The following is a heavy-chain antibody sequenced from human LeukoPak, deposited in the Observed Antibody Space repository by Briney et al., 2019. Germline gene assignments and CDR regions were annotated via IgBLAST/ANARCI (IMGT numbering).Heavy chain of an antibody. CDR3: ARGRVETTTPFNY. Sequence: SQTLSLTCDVSGGSISSGLYSWSWIRQPPGKGLEWIGYIYYSGSTNYNPSLKSRVTISVDTSKNQFSLRLSSVTAADTAVYYCARGRVETTTPFNYWGQGTLVTVSS. CDR1: GGSISSGLYS. CDR2: IYYSGST. J-gene: IGHJ4*02. V-gene: IGHV4-61*01. D-gene: IGHD1-26*01.